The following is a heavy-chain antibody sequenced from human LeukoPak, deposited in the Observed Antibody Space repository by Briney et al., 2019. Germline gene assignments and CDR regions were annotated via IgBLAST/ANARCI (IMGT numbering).Heavy chain of an antibody. Sequence: GGSLRLSCAASGFTFNSNSMNWVRQAPGRGLEWVSAITRSGGSTFYADSVKGRFTISRDNPKNTLYLQMNSLRAEDTALYYCARLGSGTYETDCWGQGTLVAVSS. CDR1: GFTFNSNS. J-gene: IGHJ4*02. V-gene: IGHV3-23*01. CDR3: ARLGSGTYETDC. D-gene: IGHD1-26*01. CDR2: ITRSGGST.